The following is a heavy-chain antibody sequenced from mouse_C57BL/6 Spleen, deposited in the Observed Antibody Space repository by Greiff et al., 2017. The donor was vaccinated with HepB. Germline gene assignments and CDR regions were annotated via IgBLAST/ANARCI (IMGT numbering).Heavy chain of an antibody. Sequence: QVHVKQSGAELARPGASVKLSCKASGYTFTSYGISWVKQRTGQGLEWIGEIYPRSGNTYYNEKFKGKATLTADKSSSTAYMELRSLTSEDSAVYFCARGGDYDWFAYWGQGTLVTVSA. CDR2: IYPRSGNT. J-gene: IGHJ3*01. CDR3: ARGGDYDWFAY. D-gene: IGHD2-4*01. V-gene: IGHV1-81*01. CDR1: GYTFTSYG.